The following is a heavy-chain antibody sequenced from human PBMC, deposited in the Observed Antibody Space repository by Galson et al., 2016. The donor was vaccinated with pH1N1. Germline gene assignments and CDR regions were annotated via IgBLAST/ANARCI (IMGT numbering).Heavy chain of an antibody. J-gene: IGHJ4*02. CDR2: VRPNSGNT. V-gene: IGHV1-8*03. CDR1: GHTFTNYD. Sequence: SVKVSCKASGHTFTNYDINWVRQATGQGLEWMGWVRPNSGNTGYAQKFQGRVTITMNTSINTAYVELSSLRSEDTAIYYCARVSCSDGSCYSGWVWGQGTLVTVSS. CDR3: ARVSCSDGSCYSGWV. D-gene: IGHD2-15*01.